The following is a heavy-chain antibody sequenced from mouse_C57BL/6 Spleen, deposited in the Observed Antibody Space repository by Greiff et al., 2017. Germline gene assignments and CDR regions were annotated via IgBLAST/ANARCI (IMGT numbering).Heavy chain of an antibody. CDR1: GFTFSDAW. CDR2: IRNKANNPAT. CDR3: TRYVYDWFAY. V-gene: IGHV6-6*01. J-gene: IGHJ3*01. Sequence: EVKVEESGGGLVQPGGSMKLSCAASGFTFSDAWMDWVRQSPEQGLEWVAEIRNKANNPATYYAESVKGRFTISRDDSKSSVYLQMNSLRAEDPGIYYCTRYVYDWFAYWGQGTLVTVSA. D-gene: IGHD2-2*01.